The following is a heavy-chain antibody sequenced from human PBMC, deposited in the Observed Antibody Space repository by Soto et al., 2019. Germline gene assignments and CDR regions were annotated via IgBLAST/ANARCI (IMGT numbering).Heavy chain of an antibody. J-gene: IGHJ3*01. CDR1: GFTFDAYP. CDR2: LAWDGGSI. CDR3: VRDDAFDF. V-gene: IGHV3-9*01. Sequence: EVQLVESGGGLVQPGRSLRLSCAASGFTFDAYPMHWVRQAPGKGLEWVAGLAWDGGSIEYVDSVEGRFTISRDNAKNSLYLQMSSSRDDDTALYYCVRDDAFDFWGQGTQVTVSS.